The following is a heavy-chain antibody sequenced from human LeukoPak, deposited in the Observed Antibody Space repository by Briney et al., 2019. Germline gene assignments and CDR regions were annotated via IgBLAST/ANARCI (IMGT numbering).Heavy chain of an antibody. CDR3: ARKIRGDYYFDY. CDR2: IYYSGST. J-gene: IGHJ4*02. CDR1: GGSISSSSYY. D-gene: IGHD3-10*01. Sequence: SETLSLTCTVSGGSISSSSYYWGWIRQPPGKVLEWIGSIYYSGSTYYNPSLKSRVTISVDTSKNQFSLKLSSVTAADTAVYYCARKIRGDYYFDYWGQGTLVTVSS. V-gene: IGHV4-39*01.